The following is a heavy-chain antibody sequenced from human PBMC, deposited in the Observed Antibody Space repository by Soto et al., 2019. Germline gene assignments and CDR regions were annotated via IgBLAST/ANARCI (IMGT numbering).Heavy chain of an antibody. V-gene: IGHV1-8*01. CDR2: MNPHKNNA. CDR3: AIGAVGATAPLYCYGMDV. J-gene: IGHJ6*02. D-gene: IGHD1-26*01. CDR1: GYTFMNYD. Sequence: QMQLVQSGAEVKKPGASVKVSCKASGYTFMNYDINWVRQATGQGLEWMGWMNPHKNNAGYPQKFQGRITLTRDPSISTANMELSSLTSDGTAVYYCAIGAVGATAPLYCYGMDVWGQGTTVTVSS.